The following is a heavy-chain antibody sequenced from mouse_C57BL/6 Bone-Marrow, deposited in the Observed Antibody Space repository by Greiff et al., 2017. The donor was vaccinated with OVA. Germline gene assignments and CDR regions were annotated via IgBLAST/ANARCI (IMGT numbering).Heavy chain of an antibody. CDR3: GRRRWLLRGDY. CDR1: GYTFTDNF. Sequence: VQLQQSGAELASPGASVTLSCKASGYTFTDNFMNWVKKRPGQGLEWIGRIYPVSGDTNYNQKFMGKAIFSVDRSSSTVYMVLNSLTSEDRAVYYWGRRRWLLRGDYWGQGTTLTVSS. J-gene: IGHJ2*01. CDR2: IYPVSGDT. V-gene: IGHV1-11*01. D-gene: IGHD2-3*01.